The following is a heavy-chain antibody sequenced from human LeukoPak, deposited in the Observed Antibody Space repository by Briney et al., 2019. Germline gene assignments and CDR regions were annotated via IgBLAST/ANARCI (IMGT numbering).Heavy chain of an antibody. CDR1: GGSISSGSYY. J-gene: IGHJ4*02. V-gene: IGHV4-61*02. CDR2: IYTSGST. D-gene: IGHD3-9*01. Sequence: SETLSLTCTVSGGSISSGSYYWSWIRQPAGKGLEWIGRIYTSGSTNYNPSLKSRVTISVDTSKNQFSLKLSSVTAADTAVYYCASELLSYDISYYFDYWGQGTLVTVSS. CDR3: ASELLSYDISYYFDY.